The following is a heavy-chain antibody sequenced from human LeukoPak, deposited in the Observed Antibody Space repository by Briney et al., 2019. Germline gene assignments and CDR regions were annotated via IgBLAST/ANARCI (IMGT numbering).Heavy chain of an antibody. J-gene: IGHJ4*02. D-gene: IGHD3-16*01. Sequence: SETLSLTCAVYGGSFSGYYWSWIRHPPGKGLEWIGEINHSGSTNYNPSLKSRVTISVDTSKNQFSLKLSSVTAADTAVYYCARGDYVWGSYGRGGSYYFDYWGQGTLVTVSS. CDR1: GGSFSGYY. CDR3: ARGDYVWGSYGRGGSYYFDY. CDR2: INHSGST. V-gene: IGHV4-34*01.